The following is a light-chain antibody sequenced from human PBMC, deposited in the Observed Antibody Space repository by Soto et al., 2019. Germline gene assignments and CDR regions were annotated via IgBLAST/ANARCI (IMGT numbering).Light chain of an antibody. CDR3: QQYNNWPQT. J-gene: IGKJ1*01. CDR2: GVS. CDR1: QSVSSSY. V-gene: IGKV3-15*01. Sequence: EVVLPQSPATLSFSPGERATLSCRASQSVSSSYLAWCQQKPGQAPSLLIYGVSTRATGIPNRFSGSGSGRQLTLTISRLQSEDFAVCYCQQYNNWPQTFGQGTKVDI.